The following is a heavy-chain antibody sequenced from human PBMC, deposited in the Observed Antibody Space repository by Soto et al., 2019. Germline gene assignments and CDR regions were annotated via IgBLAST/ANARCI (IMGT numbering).Heavy chain of an antibody. CDR1: GFSLSTSGVG. D-gene: IGHD4-17*01. V-gene: IGHV2-5*02. CDR2: IYWDDDK. J-gene: IGHJ4*02. Sequence: QITLKESGPTLVKPTQTLTLTCTFSGFSLSTSGVGVGWIRQPPGKALEWLALIYWDDDKRYSPSLKSRLAITKDTSKNQMVLTMTTMDPVDTATYYRAHYRIYGDYMYYFDYWGQGTLVTVSS. CDR3: AHYRIYGDYMYYFDY.